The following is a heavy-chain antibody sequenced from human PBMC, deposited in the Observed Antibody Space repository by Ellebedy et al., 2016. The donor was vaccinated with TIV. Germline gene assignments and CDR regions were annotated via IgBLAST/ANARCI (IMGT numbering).Heavy chain of an antibody. CDR1: GGSGYHWG. J-gene: IGHJ5*02. Sequence: MPSETLSLTCTVSGGSGYHWGWNWIRQPPGKGLEWMGSIYYSGSAYHNPSLKSQVTLSVDTSKNQFSLNLSSVTAADTAVYYCARDPALPRGRFDTWGQGTLVTVSS. CDR2: IYYSGSA. CDR3: ARDPALPRGRFDT. V-gene: IGHV4-39*07.